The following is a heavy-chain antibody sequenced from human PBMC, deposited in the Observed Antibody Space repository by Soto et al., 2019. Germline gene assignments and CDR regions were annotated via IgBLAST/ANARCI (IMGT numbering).Heavy chain of an antibody. V-gene: IGHV3-11*01. J-gene: IGHJ5*02. D-gene: IGHD4-4*01. CDR2: ISSSGSTI. CDR1: GFTFSDYY. CDR3: ARGQADYSNPRPRADWFDP. Sequence: GGSLRLSCAASGFTFSDYYMSWIRQAPGKGLEWVSYISSSGSTIYYADSVKGRFTISRDNAKTSLYLQMTSLRAEDTAVYYCARGQADYSNPRPRADWFDPWGQGTLVTVSS.